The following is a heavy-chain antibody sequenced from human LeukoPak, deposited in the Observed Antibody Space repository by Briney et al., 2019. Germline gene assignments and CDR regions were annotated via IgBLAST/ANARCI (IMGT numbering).Heavy chain of an antibody. CDR1: GFTFDDYA. V-gene: IGHV3-9*01. CDR2: ISWNSGSI. Sequence: GGSLRLSCAASGFTFDDYAMHWVRQAPGKGLGWVSGISWNSGSIGYADSVKGRFTISRDNAKNSLYLQMNSLRAEDTALYYCAKFDSAMTADYWGQGTLVTVSS. J-gene: IGHJ4*02. CDR3: AKFDSAMTADY. D-gene: IGHD2-2*01.